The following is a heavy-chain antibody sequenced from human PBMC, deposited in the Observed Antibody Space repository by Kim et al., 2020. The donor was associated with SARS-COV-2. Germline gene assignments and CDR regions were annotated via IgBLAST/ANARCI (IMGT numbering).Heavy chain of an antibody. V-gene: IGHV1-3*01. D-gene: IGHD6-19*01. CDR3: ARGRAVALDY. Sequence: NTKYSQKFQGRVTITRDTSASTAYMELSSLRSEDTAVYYCARGRAVALDYWGQGTLVTVSS. J-gene: IGHJ4*02. CDR2: NT.